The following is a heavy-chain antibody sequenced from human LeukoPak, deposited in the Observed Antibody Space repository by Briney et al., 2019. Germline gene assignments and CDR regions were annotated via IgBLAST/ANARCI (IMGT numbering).Heavy chain of an antibody. CDR2: ISFDGNEI. V-gene: IGHV3-30*04. J-gene: IGHJ4*02. Sequence: GGSLRLSCAASGFAFSTCAMHWVRQAPGKGLEWVAVISFDGNEIYYADSVKGRFTISRDNSKNTLYLQMNSLRTEDTAVYYCARRGGTTAHFDFWGQGTLVTVSS. CDR1: GFAFSTCA. CDR3: ARRGGTTAHFDF. D-gene: IGHD1/OR15-1a*01.